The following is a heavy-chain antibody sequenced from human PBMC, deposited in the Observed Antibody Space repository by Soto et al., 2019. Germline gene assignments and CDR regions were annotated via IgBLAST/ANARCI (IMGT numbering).Heavy chain of an antibody. J-gene: IGHJ6*02. D-gene: IGHD6-13*01. V-gene: IGHV1-2*02. CDR1: GYTFTGYY. CDR3: ARDGVRIAARLRHYYYGMAV. CDR2: LNPNSGGT. Sequence: SVMVSCKASGYTFTGYYMHWGRQAPGQGLELMGWLNPNSGGTNYAQKFQGRVTMTRDTSISTAYMELSRLRSDDTAVYYCARDGVRIAARLRHYYYGMAVWAQRTTVTVPS.